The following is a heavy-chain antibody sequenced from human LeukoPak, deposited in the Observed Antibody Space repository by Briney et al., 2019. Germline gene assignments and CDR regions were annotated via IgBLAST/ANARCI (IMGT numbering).Heavy chain of an antibody. CDR1: GYTFTSYG. D-gene: IGHD1-1*01. Sequence: RASVKVSCKASGYTFTSYGISWVRQAPGQGLEWMGWISAYNGNTNYAQKLQGRVTMTTDTSTSTAYMELRSLKSDDTAVYFCARGSGHDDYFYMDFWGKGTTVTVSS. J-gene: IGHJ6*03. CDR3: ARGSGHDDYFYMDF. CDR2: ISAYNGNT. V-gene: IGHV1-18*01.